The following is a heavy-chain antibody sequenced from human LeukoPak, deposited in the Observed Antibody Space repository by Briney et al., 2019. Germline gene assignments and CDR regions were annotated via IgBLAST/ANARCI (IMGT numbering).Heavy chain of an antibody. CDR3: ARDGASIAAATTSALDI. D-gene: IGHD6-13*01. J-gene: IGHJ3*02. Sequence: PSETLSLTCTVSGGSITSSSYYWGWIRQPPGKGLEWIGSIYYSGSTYYSSSLKSRVTISVDTSKNQFSLKLSSVTAADTAVYYCARDGASIAAATTSALDIWGQGTMVTVSS. V-gene: IGHV4-39*02. CDR2: IYYSGST. CDR1: GGSITSSSYY.